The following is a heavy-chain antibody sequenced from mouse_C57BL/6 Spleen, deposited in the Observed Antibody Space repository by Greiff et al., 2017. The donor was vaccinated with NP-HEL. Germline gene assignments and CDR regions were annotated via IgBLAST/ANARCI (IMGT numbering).Heavy chain of an antibody. CDR2: IYPGSGST. V-gene: IGHV1-55*01. CDR1: GYTFTSYW. D-gene: IGHD2-12*01. J-gene: IGHJ4*01. CDR3: ARRRYAEAMDY. Sequence: VQLQQPGAELVKPGASVKMSCTASGYTFTSYWMTWVQQRPGQGLEWIGAIYPGSGSTNYNEKFKSKATLTVDTSTSTAYMQLSSLTSEDSAVYYCARRRYAEAMDYWGQGTTVTVSS.